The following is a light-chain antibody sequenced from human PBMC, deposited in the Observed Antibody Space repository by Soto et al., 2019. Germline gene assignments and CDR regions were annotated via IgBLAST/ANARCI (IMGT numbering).Light chain of an antibody. J-gene: IGKJ1*01. CDR3: QQYGSP. CDR1: QSVSSSY. Sequence: EIVLTQSPGTLSLSPGERATLSCRASQSVSSSYLAWYQQKPGQAPRLLIYGASSRATGIPDRFSGSGSGTDFTLTISRLEPEDFGVYYCQQYGSPFGQGTKVEIK. CDR2: GAS. V-gene: IGKV3-20*01.